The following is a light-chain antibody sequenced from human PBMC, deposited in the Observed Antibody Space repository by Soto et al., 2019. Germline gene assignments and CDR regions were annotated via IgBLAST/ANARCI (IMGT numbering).Light chain of an antibody. V-gene: IGLV1-44*01. J-gene: IGLJ2*01. CDR1: SSNIGSNT. Sequence: QSALTQPPSASATPGQRVTISCSGSSSNIGSNTVNWYQQLPGMAPQLLIFSNNQRPSGVPDRFSGSKSGTSASLAITGLQSEDEADYHCAAWDASLNAVVFGGGTKVTVL. CDR3: AAWDASLNAVV. CDR2: SNN.